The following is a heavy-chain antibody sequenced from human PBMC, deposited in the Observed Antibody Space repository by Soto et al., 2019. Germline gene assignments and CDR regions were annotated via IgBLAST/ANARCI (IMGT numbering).Heavy chain of an antibody. CDR1: GYTFTSYG. J-gene: IGHJ4*02. V-gene: IGHV1-18*01. Sequence: GXSEKVSFKASGYTFTSYGISWVRQAPGQGLEWMGWISAYNGNTNYAQKLQGRVTMTTDTSTSTAYMELRSLRSDDTAVYYCARRKQPGDHFDYWGQGTLVTVSS. CDR3: ARRKQPGDHFDY. CDR2: ISAYNGNT. D-gene: IGHD2-21*02.